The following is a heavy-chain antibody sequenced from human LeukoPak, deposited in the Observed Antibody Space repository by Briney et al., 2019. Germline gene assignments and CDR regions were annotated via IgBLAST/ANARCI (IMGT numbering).Heavy chain of an antibody. Sequence: SETLSLTCTVSGVSISSSNSYWGWIRQPAGKGLEWIGEINHSGSTNYNPSLKSRVTISVDTSKNQFSLKLRSVTAADTAVYYCARPKATSGYYGRYAFDIWGQGTMVTVSS. V-gene: IGHV4-39*07. D-gene: IGHD3-22*01. CDR1: GVSISSSNSY. CDR3: ARPKATSGYYGRYAFDI. J-gene: IGHJ3*02. CDR2: INHSGST.